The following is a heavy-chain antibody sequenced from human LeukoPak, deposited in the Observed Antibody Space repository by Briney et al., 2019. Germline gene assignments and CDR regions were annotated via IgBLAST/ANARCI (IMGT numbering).Heavy chain of an antibody. CDR1: GYTFTNYY. Sequence: ASVKISCKTSGYTFTNYYIHWVRQAPGQRLEWMGIINPNGGGTKYAQKFQGRVTMTRDMSTTMYMELSSLRSEDTALYYCARGGRYAPSDYWGQGTLVTVSS. J-gene: IGHJ4*02. D-gene: IGHD2-2*01. CDR3: ARGGRYAPSDY. CDR2: INPNGGGT. V-gene: IGHV1-46*01.